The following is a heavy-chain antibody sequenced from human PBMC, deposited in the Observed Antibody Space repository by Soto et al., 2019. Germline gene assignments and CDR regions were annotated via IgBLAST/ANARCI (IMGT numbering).Heavy chain of an antibody. J-gene: IGHJ4*02. Sequence: QVQLVQSGAEVKKPGASVKVYCKASGYTFTSYGISWVRQAPGQGLERMGWISAYNGNTKYAQKLQGRVTMTTDTYKSTAYMELRRLRSDDTAVYYCTRDAEVGLFDYWGQGTLVTVS. CDR1: GYTFTSYG. D-gene: IGHD1-26*01. V-gene: IGHV1-18*01. CDR2: ISAYNGNT. CDR3: TRDAEVGLFDY.